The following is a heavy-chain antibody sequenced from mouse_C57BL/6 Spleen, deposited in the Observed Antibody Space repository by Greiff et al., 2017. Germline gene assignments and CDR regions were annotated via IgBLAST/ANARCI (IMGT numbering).Heavy chain of an antibody. Sequence: QVQLQQPGAELVRPGTSVKLSCKASGYTFTSYWMHWVKQRPGQGLEWIGVIDPSDSYTNYNQKFKGKATLTVDTSSSTAYMQLSSLTSEDSAVYYCARPIVTQYYFDYWGQGTTLTVSS. J-gene: IGHJ2*01. CDR1: GYTFTSYW. CDR2: IDPSDSYT. V-gene: IGHV1-59*01. CDR3: ARPIVTQYYFDY. D-gene: IGHD2-5*01.